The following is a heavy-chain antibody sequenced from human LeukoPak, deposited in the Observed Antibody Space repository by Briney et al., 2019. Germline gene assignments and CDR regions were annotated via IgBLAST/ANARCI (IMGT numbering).Heavy chain of an antibody. CDR2: INPNSGGT. Sequence: ASVKVSCKASGYTFTGYYMHRVRQAPGQGLEWMGWINPNSGGTNYLQKFQGRVTMTRDTAISTAYMELSSLRSDDTAIYYCARDPWRSTSYYYYGMDVWGQGTTVTVSS. J-gene: IGHJ6*02. V-gene: IGHV1-2*02. CDR3: ARDPWRSTSYYYYGMDV. D-gene: IGHD1-26*01. CDR1: GYTFTGYY.